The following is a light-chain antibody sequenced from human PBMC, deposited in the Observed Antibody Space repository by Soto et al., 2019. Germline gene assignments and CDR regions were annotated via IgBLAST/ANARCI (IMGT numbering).Light chain of an antibody. CDR1: SSDIGLYNY. CDR3: SSLSTTSTPIV. V-gene: IGLV2-14*01. Sequence: QSVLSQPASVSGSPGQSITIPCTGASSDIGLYNYVSWYQHHPGKAPKLLISEVNVRPSGLSDHFSASKAGNTASLTISGLQPEDEAYYYCSSLSTTSTPIVFGSGTKVTVL. CDR2: EVN. J-gene: IGLJ1*01.